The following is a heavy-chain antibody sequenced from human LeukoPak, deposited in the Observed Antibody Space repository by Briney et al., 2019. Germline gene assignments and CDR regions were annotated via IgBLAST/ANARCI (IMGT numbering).Heavy chain of an antibody. CDR2: IIPIFGTA. CDR3: ARPAPKGSGFLGNYWYFDL. CDR1: GGTFSSYA. J-gene: IGHJ2*01. Sequence: ASEKVSCKASGGTFSSYAISWVRQAPGQGLEWMGGIIPIFGTANYAQKIQGRVTITADESTSTAYMELSSLRSEDTAVYYCARPAPKGSGFLGNYWYFDLWGRGTLVTVSS. D-gene: IGHD3-22*01. V-gene: IGHV1-69*01.